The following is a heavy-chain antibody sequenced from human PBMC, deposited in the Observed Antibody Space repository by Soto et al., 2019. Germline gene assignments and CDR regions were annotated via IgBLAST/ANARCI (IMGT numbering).Heavy chain of an antibody. V-gene: IGHV5-51*01. CDR3: ARHCRSSWSYYYYGMDV. D-gene: IGHD6-13*01. CDR2: IYPGDSDT. CDR1: GYSFTSYC. Sequence: GESLKISCKGSGYSFTSYCIGWVRQMPGKGLEWMGIIYPGDSDTRYSPSFQGQVTISADKSISTAYLQWSSLKASDTAMYYCARHCRSSWSYYYYGMDVWGQGTTVTVSS. J-gene: IGHJ6*02.